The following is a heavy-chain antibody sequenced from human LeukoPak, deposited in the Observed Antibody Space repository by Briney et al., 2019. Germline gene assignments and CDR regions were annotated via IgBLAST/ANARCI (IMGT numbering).Heavy chain of an antibody. J-gene: IGHJ5*02. Sequence: KPSETLSLTCSVAGGSISRSSYYWGWIRQPPGKGLEWIGNIHYSGKTYYNPSLKSRVTISIDTSKNQFSLKLSSVTAADTAIHSCAKVGGLAVAGTDNWMDPWGQGTLVTVSS. D-gene: IGHD6-19*01. CDR3: AKVGGLAVAGTDNWMDP. CDR1: GGSISRSSYY. V-gene: IGHV4-39*02. CDR2: IHYSGKT.